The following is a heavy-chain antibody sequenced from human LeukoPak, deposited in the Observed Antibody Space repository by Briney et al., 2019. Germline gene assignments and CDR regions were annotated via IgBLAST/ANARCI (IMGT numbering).Heavy chain of an antibody. D-gene: IGHD2/OR15-2a*01. CDR1: GFTFSSYG. CDR3: AREGPRGNSQFDY. V-gene: IGHV3-33*01. Sequence: GGSLRLSCAASGFTFSSYGLHWVRQAPGKGLEWVALIWYDGSNKYYADSVKGRLTISRDNSKNTLYLQMNSLRAEDTAVYYCAREGPRGNSQFDYWGQGTLVTVSS. CDR2: IWYDGSNK. J-gene: IGHJ4*02.